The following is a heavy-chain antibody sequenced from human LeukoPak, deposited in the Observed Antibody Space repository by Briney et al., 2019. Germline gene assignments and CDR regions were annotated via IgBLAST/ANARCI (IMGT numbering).Heavy chain of an antibody. CDR3: ASEKFHTGSHTAPDY. CDR1: GFTFSSFG. V-gene: IGHV3-33*01. J-gene: IGHJ4*02. CDR2: IWYDGSHQ. Sequence: GGSLRLSCAASGFTFSSFGMHWDRQAPGNGLEWVAVIWYDGSHQHYADSVKGRFTVSRDNSKNTLYLQMNSLRAEDTAVYYCASEKFHTGSHTAPDYWGEGTLVTVSS. D-gene: IGHD1-26*01.